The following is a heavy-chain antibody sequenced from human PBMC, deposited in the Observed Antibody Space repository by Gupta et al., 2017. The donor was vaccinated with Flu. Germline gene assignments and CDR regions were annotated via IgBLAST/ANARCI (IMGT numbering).Heavy chain of an antibody. CDR3: ARGGWHIVVVTAMGGWFDP. CDR2: INHSGST. D-gene: IGHD2-21*02. V-gene: IGHV4-34*01. J-gene: IGHJ5*02. Sequence: KGLEWIGEINHSGSTNYNPSLKSRVTISVDTSKNQFSLKLSSVTAADTAVYYCARGGWHIVVVTAMGGWFDPWGQGTLVTVSS.